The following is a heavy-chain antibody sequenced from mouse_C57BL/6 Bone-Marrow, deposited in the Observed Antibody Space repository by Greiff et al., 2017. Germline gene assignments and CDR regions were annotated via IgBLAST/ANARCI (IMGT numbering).Heavy chain of an antibody. Sequence: VQLQQPGAELVKPGASVKLSCKASGYTFTSYWMQWVKQRPGQGLEWIGEIDPSDSYTNYTQKFKGKATLTVDTSSSTAYMQLSSLTSEDSAVYYCAREGYYYGSSGGFAYWGQGTLVTVSA. V-gene: IGHV1-50*01. J-gene: IGHJ3*01. CDR3: AREGYYYGSSGGFAY. CDR1: GYTFTSYW. CDR2: IDPSDSYT. D-gene: IGHD1-1*01.